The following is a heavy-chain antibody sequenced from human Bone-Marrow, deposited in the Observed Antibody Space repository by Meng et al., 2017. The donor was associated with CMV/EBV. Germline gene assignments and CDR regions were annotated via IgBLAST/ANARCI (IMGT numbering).Heavy chain of an antibody. D-gene: IGHD4/OR15-4a*01. Sequence: AASGFSFRSYDMTWVRQVPGKGLECVSGISAGGTTTYYADSVKGRFTISRDNSKNTLFLQMNSLRADDTAMYYCAKELDSGGYSFDCWGQGTLVTVSS. V-gene: IGHV3-23*01. J-gene: IGHJ4*02. CDR2: ISAGGTTT. CDR3: AKELDSGGYSFDC. CDR1: GFSFRSYD.